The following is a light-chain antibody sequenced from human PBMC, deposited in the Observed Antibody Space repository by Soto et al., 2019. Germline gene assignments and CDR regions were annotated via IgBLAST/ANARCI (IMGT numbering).Light chain of an antibody. CDR2: TNN. V-gene: IGLV1-44*01. CDR3: AAWDVSLQTWV. Sequence: QSVLTQPPSASGTPGQRVTISCSGSSSNIGSNIVNWYQQLPGTAPKILIYTNNQRPSGVPDRFSDSKSGTSASLAISGLQSEDEADYYCAAWDVSLQTWVFGGGTEVTVL. CDR1: SSNIGSNI. J-gene: IGLJ3*02.